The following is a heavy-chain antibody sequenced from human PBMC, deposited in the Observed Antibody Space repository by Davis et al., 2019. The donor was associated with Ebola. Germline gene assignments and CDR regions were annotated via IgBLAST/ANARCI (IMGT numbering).Heavy chain of an antibody. CDR1: GYTFTSYY. CDR2: INAGNGNT. Sequence: ASVKASCKASGYTFTSYYMHWVRQAPGQRLEWMGWINAGNGNTKYSQKFQGRVTITRDTSASTAYMELSSLRSEDTAVYYCARDRGERITIFGVVSAGMDVWGQGTTVTVSS. V-gene: IGHV1-3*01. J-gene: IGHJ6*02. D-gene: IGHD3-3*01. CDR3: ARDRGERITIFGVVSAGMDV.